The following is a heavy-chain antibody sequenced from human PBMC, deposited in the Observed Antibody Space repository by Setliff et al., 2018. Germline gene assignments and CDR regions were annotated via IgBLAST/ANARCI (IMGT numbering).Heavy chain of an antibody. Sequence: WASVKVSCKASGYTFTSYYMHWVRQAPGQGLEWMGIINPSGGSTSYAQKFQGRVTMTRDTSTSTVYMELSSLRSDDTAVYYCARAPGTVVVPASRSAFDIWGQGTVVTVSS. CDR1: GYTFTSYY. V-gene: IGHV1-46*01. D-gene: IGHD2-2*01. CDR2: INPSGGST. CDR3: ARAPGTVVVPASRSAFDI. J-gene: IGHJ3*02.